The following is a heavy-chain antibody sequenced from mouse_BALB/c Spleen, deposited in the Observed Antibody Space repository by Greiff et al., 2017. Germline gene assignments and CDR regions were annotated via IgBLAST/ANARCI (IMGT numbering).Heavy chain of an antibody. CDR1: GYNFTSYW. CDR3: ARSDGGYFDY. CDR2: IYPGSGST. Sequence: VQLQQPGAELVKPGTSVKLSCKASGYNFTSYWINWVKLRPGQGLEWIGDIYPGSGSTNYNEKFKSKATLTVDTSSITAYMQLSSLASEDSARYYCARSDGGYFDYWGQGTTLTVSS. J-gene: IGHJ2*01. V-gene: IGHV1-55*01.